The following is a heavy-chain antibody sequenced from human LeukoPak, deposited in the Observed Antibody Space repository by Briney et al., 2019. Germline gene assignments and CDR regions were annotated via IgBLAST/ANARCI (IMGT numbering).Heavy chain of an antibody. CDR1: GFTFSSYA. J-gene: IGHJ3*02. CDR3: ARMDDSSGYAFDI. CDR2: LFSGSTYK. V-gene: IGHV3-21*01. Sequence: GGSLRPSCAASGFTFSSYAMNWVRQAPGKGLEWVSSLFSGSTYKYYADSVKGRFTISRDNAKNSLYLQMNSLRGEDTAVYYCARMDDSSGYAFDIWGQGTMVTVSS. D-gene: IGHD3-22*01.